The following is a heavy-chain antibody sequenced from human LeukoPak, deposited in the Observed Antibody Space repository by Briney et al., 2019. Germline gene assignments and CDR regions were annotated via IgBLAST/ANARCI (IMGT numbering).Heavy chain of an antibody. CDR1: GYTFTGYY. J-gene: IGHJ6*02. D-gene: IGHD3-10*01. CDR3: AREVRIRYYGSGNYGMDV. CDR2: IIPIFGTA. V-gene: IGHV1-69*13. Sequence: ASVKVSCKASGYTFTGYYMYWVRQAPGQGLEWMGGIIPIFGTANYAQKFQGRVTITADESTSTAYMELSSLRSEDTAVHYCAREVRIRYYGSGNYGMDVWGQGTTVTVSS.